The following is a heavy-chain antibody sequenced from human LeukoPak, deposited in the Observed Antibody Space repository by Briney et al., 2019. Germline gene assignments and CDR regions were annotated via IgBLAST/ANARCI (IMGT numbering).Heavy chain of an antibody. CDR1: GGSVSSGSYY. V-gene: IGHV4-61*02. CDR3: AGGRTADYYQYYMDV. Sequence: PSQTLSLTCTVSGGSVSSGSYYWTWIRQTAGKGLEWIGRIYFSGTTNYNPSLNSRVTISLDTSKNQFSLKLSSVSAADTAVYYCAGGRTADYYQYYMDVWGTGTTVTVSS. D-gene: IGHD5-18*01. J-gene: IGHJ6*03. CDR2: IYFSGTT.